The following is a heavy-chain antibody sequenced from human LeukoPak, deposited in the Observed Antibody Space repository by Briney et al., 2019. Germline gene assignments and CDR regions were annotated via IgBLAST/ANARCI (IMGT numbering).Heavy chain of an antibody. CDR2: IIPTLGAA. V-gene: IGHV1-69*04. CDR1: GGTFSNYA. Sequence: GASVKVSCKASGGTFSNYAISWVRQAPGQGLEWMGRIIPTLGAANYAQKFQGRVTMTADRSTNTVYMDLSSLRSEDTAVYYCARHKDVGATVGFDYWGQGTLVTVSS. J-gene: IGHJ4*02. CDR3: ARHKDVGATVGFDY. D-gene: IGHD1-26*01.